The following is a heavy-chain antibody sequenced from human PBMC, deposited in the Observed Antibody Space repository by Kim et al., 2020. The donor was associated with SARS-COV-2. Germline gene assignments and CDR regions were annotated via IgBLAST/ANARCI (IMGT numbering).Heavy chain of an antibody. CDR3: ARDVLPGS. J-gene: IGHJ3*01. CDR2: ISYDGSNK. Sequence: GWSLRLSCAASGFTFSSYAMHWVRQAPGKGLEWVAVISYDGSNKYYADSVKGRFTISRDNSKNTLYLQMNSLRAEDTAVYYCARDVLPGSWGQGTMVTVSS. CDR1: GFTFSSYA. D-gene: IGHD2-2*01. V-gene: IGHV3-30-3*01.